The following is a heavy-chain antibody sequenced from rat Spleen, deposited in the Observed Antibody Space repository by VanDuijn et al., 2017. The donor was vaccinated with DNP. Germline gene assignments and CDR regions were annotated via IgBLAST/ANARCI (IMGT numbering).Heavy chain of an antibody. V-gene: IGHV5-20*01. Sequence: EVQLVESGGGLVQPGRSMKLSCVASGFTFSDYYMAWVRQAPKKGLEWVATISYEGSSTYYGDSVKGRFTISRDNAKSSLYLQMDSLRSEDTATNYCTRMYPFDYWGQGVMVTVSS. CDR2: ISYEGSST. J-gene: IGHJ2*01. CDR3: TRMYPFDY. D-gene: IGHD1-12*01. CDR1: GFTFSDYY.